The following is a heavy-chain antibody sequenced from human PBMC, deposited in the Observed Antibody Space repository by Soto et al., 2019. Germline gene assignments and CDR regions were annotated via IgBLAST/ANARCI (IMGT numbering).Heavy chain of an antibody. D-gene: IGHD5-12*01. CDR3: ARHASGYEFWFDP. J-gene: IGHJ5*02. CDR1: GGSFSAYY. CDR2: IYYSGST. V-gene: IGHV4-59*08. Sequence: SETLSLTCAVYGGSFSAYYWTWVRQPPGKGLEWIGYIYYSGSTNYNPSLKSRVTISVDTSKNQFSLKLSSVTAAGTAVYYCARHASGYEFWFDPWGQGTLVTVSS.